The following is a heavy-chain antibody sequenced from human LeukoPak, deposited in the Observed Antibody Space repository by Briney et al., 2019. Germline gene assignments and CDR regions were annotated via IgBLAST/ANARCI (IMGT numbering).Heavy chain of an antibody. CDR2: ISGSGGST. CDR1: GFTFSSYA. V-gene: IGHV3-23*01. CDR3: AKGSQLRSIAWVGY. J-gene: IGHJ4*02. D-gene: IGHD6-6*01. Sequence: GGSLRLSCAASGFTFSSYAMSWARQAPGKGLECVSAISGSGGSTYYADSAKGRFTISRDNSKNTLYLQMNSLRAEDTAGYYCAKGSQLRSIAWVGYWGQGTLVTVSS.